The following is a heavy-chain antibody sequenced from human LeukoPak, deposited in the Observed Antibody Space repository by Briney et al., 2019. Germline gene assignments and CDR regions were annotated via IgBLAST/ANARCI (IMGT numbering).Heavy chain of an antibody. V-gene: IGHV1-46*01. J-gene: IGHJ4*02. CDR2: INPSGGST. D-gene: IGHD3-16*02. CDR3: AREGDYVWGSYRTPFDY. Sequence: GASVKVSCKASGYTFTSYYMHWVRQAPGQGLEWMGIINPSGGSTSYAQKFQGRVTMTRDMSTSTVYMELSSLRSEDTAVYYCAREGDYVWGSYRTPFDYWGQGTLVTVSS. CDR1: GYTFTSYY.